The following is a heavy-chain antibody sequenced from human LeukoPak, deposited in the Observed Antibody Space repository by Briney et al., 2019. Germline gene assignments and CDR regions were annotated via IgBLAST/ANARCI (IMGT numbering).Heavy chain of an antibody. CDR3: ARKKIAAAGQFDP. CDR1: GYTFTSYD. V-gene: IGHV1-8*01. Sequence: ASVEVSCKASGYTFTSYDINWVRQATGQGLEWMGWMNPNSGNTGYAQKFQGRVTMTRNTSISTAYMELSSLRSEDTAVYYCARKKIAAAGQFDPWGQGTLVTVSS. J-gene: IGHJ5*02. D-gene: IGHD6-13*01. CDR2: MNPNSGNT.